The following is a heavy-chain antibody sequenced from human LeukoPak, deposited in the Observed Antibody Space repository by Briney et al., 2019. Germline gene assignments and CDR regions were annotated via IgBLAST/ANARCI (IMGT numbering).Heavy chain of an antibody. J-gene: IGHJ3*02. V-gene: IGHV3-30*02. Sequence: GGSLRLSCAACGFTFSSHGMHWVRQAPGKGLEGVAFIRYDGSNKYYADSVKGRFTISRDNYKNTLYLQMNSLRAEDTAVYYCAKPSYDSSGYYFDAFDIWGQGTMVTVSS. CDR3: AKPSYDSSGYYFDAFDI. CDR2: IRYDGSNK. D-gene: IGHD3-22*01. CDR1: GFTFSSHG.